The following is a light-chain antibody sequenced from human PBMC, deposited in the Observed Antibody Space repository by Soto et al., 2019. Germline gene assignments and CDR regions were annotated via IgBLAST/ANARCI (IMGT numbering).Light chain of an antibody. CDR3: STWDDSLSGVV. CDR1: SSNIGSNY. J-gene: IGLJ2*01. V-gene: IGLV1-47*01. Sequence: TVTISCSGTSSNIGSNYVYWYQQLPGTAPKLLIFSNNQRPSGVPDRFSASKSGTSASLAISGLRSEDEADYYCSTWDDSLSGVVFGGGTQLTVL. CDR2: SNN.